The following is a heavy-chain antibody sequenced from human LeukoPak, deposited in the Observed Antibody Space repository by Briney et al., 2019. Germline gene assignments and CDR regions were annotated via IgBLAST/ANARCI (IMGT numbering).Heavy chain of an antibody. CDR1: GGSISSGGYY. D-gene: IGHD3-3*01. CDR3: ARSGANYDFWSCYYRGIWFDP. V-gene: IGHV4-34*01. J-gene: IGHJ5*02. Sequence: NASETLSLTCAVSGGSISSGGYYWSWIRQPPGKGLEWIGEINHSGSTNYNPSLKSRVTISVDTSKNQFSLRLSSVTAADTAVYYWARSGANYDFWSCYYRGIWFDPWGQGTLVTVSS. CDR2: INHSGST.